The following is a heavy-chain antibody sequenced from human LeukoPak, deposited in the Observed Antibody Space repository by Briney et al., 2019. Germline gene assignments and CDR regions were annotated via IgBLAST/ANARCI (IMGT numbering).Heavy chain of an antibody. Sequence: SETLSLTCAVSGYSISSGYYWGWIRQPPGKGLEWIGSIYHSGSTYYNPSLKSRVTISVDTSKNQFSLKLSPVTAADTAVYYCARDRGSRPWYFDLWGRGTLVTVSS. CDR1: GYSISSGYY. J-gene: IGHJ2*01. D-gene: IGHD3-10*01. CDR3: ARDRGSRPWYFDL. V-gene: IGHV4-38-2*02. CDR2: IYHSGST.